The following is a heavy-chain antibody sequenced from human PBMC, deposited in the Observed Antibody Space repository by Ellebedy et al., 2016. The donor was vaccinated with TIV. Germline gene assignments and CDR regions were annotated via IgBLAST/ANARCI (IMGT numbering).Heavy chain of an antibody. V-gene: IGHV1-46*01. J-gene: IGHJ6*02. Sequence: AASVKVSCKASGYPLIKYYIHWARQAPGQGLEWMGLMDPSGGTTSYAQKLQGRLTMTSDTSTSTVYMELSSLRSEDTAVYYCARDLAETTWVSGRLPMDVWGQGTTVTVSS. CDR3: ARDLAETTWVSGRLPMDV. CDR2: MDPSGGTT. D-gene: IGHD5-12*01. CDR1: GYPLIKYY.